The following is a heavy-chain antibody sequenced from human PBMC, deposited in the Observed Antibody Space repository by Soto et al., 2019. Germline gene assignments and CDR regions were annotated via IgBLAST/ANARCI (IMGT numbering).Heavy chain of an antibody. CDR1: GFTFSYYN. V-gene: IGHV3-21*02. D-gene: IGHD6-13*01. J-gene: IGHJ5*02. CDR3: ARDRQLVQDWLDP. CDR2: ITSTSDYI. Sequence: EAQLVESGGGLVKPGGSLRLSCVASGFTFSYYNMNWVRQAPGKGLEWVALITSTSDYIFYADSVKGRFTVSRDDAENSVYLQMNNLRAEDTAVYYCARDRQLVQDWLDPWGRGTLVTVSS.